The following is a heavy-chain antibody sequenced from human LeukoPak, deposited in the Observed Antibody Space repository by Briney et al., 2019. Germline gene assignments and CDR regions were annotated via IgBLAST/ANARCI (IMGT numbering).Heavy chain of an antibody. CDR2: IMGSGATT. CDR1: GLTFSSYA. CDR3: AKDQQPIAAAGTESWFDP. V-gene: IGHV3-23*01. D-gene: IGHD6-13*01. Sequence: GGSLRLSCAASGLTFSSYAMTWVRQAPGKGLEWVSAIMGSGATTYYADSVKGRFTISRDNSKNTLYLQMNSLRAEDTAVYYCAKDQQPIAAAGTESWFDPWGQGTLVTVSS. J-gene: IGHJ5*02.